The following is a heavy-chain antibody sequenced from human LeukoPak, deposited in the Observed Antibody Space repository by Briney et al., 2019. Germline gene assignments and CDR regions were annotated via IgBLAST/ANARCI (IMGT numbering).Heavy chain of an antibody. D-gene: IGHD6-6*01. J-gene: IGHJ6*03. V-gene: IGHV4-59*12. Sequence: PSETLSLTFTVSGGSISSYYWSWIRQPPGKGLEWIGYIYYSGSTNYNPSLKSRVTISVDTSKNQFSLKLSSVTAADTAVYYCARDSTRGGYSSSSSYYYYYMDVWGKGTTVTVSS. CDR1: GGSISSYY. CDR2: IYYSGST. CDR3: ARDSTRGGYSSSSSYYYYYMDV.